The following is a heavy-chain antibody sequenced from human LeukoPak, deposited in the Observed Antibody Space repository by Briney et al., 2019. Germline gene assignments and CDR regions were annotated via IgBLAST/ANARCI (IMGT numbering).Heavy chain of an antibody. J-gene: IGHJ2*01. CDR3: ARTSSQDGYNNDWHFDL. D-gene: IGHD5-24*01. Sequence: PSETLSLTCTVSGGSISSSGYYWGWIRQPPGKGLEWIGSMYYSGSTYYNPSLKSRVTISVDTSKNQFSLKLTSVTAADTAVYYCARTSSQDGYNNDWHFDLWGRGTLVTVSS. CDR2: MYYSGST. V-gene: IGHV4-39*07. CDR1: GGSISSSGYY.